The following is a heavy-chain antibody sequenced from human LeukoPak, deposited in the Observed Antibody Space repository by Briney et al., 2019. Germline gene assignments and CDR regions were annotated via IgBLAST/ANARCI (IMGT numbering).Heavy chain of an antibody. D-gene: IGHD3-22*01. J-gene: IGHJ4*02. Sequence: GASVKVSCKASGYTFTSYAMNWVRQAPGQGLEWMGWINTNTGNPTYAQGFTGRFVFSLDTSVSTAYLQISSLKAEDTAVYYCARGGVGDYYASSGYFAYWGQGTLVTVSS. V-gene: IGHV7-4-1*02. CDR2: INTNTGNP. CDR3: ARGGVGDYYASSGYFAY. CDR1: GYTFTSYA.